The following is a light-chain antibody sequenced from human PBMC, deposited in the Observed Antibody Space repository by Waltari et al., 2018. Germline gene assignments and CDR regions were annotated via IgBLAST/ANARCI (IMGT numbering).Light chain of an antibody. CDR1: QSVRSN. Sequence: ETLMTQSPATLSVSPGERATLSCRASQSVRSNLAWYQQRPGQAPRLLIYGASTRATDIPARFSGSGSGTEFTLTISSLQSEDFAVYYCQQYNDWHTFGQGTKLEIK. CDR2: GAS. J-gene: IGKJ2*01. CDR3: QQYNDWHT. V-gene: IGKV3-15*01.